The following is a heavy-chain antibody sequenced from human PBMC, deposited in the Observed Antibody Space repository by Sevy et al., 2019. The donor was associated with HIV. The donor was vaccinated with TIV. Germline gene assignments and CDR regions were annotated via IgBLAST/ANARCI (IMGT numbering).Heavy chain of an antibody. CDR3: AKDPTDRPPKYYYDTSGYYPILTYFDY. V-gene: IGHV3-23*01. CDR2: ISGSGGST. D-gene: IGHD3-22*01. Sequence: GGSLRLSCAASGFTFSSYAMSWVRQAPGKGLEWDSAISGSGGSTYSADSVKGRFTISRDNSKNTLYLQMNSLRAEDTAVYYCAKDPTDRPPKYYYDTSGYYPILTYFDYWGQGTLVTVSS. J-gene: IGHJ4*02. CDR1: GFTFSSYA.